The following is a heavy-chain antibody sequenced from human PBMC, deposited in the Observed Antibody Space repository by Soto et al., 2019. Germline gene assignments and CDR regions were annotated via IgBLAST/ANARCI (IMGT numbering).Heavy chain of an antibody. V-gene: IGHV3-23*01. D-gene: IGHD2-15*01. CDR1: GFTISDSA. J-gene: IGHJ4*02. CDR2: IRGSGTTT. CDR3: AKEVYDCRGGSCWRSVDY. Sequence: EVQLLESGGGLVQPGGSLRLSCAASGFTISDSAMNWVRQAPGKGLEWVSGIRGSGTTTYYADSVKGRFTISRDNSKTTLYLQMNSVTVDDTAVYYCAKEVYDCRGGSCWRSVDYWGQGTLVTVSS.